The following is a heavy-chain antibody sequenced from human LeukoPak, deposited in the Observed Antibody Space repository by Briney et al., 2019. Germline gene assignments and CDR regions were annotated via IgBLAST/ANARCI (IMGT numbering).Heavy chain of an antibody. Sequence: SGRSLRLSCAASGFTFSSYVMHWVRQAPGKGLEWVAFISYDGGNKYYADSVKGRFTISRDNSKNTLYLQMNSLRTEDTAVYYCAKDLGYSGRYIDCWGQGTLVTVSS. CDR3: AKDLGYSGRYIDC. CDR1: GFTFSSYV. J-gene: IGHJ4*02. V-gene: IGHV3-30*18. D-gene: IGHD1-26*01. CDR2: ISYDGGNK.